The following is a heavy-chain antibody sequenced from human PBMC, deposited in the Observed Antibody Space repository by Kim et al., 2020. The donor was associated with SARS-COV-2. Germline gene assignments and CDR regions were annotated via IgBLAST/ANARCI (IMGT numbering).Heavy chain of an antibody. CDR3: ARRGGSYSPIDY. Sequence: YYNPSLKSRVTISVDTSKNQFSLKLSSVTAADTAVYYCARRGGSYSPIDYWGQGTLVTVSS. D-gene: IGHD1-26*01. V-gene: IGHV4-39*01. J-gene: IGHJ4*02.